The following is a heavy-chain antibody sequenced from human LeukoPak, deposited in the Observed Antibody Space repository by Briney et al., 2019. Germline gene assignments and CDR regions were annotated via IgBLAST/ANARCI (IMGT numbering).Heavy chain of an antibody. CDR1: GGSISSSSYY. Sequence: PSETLSLTCTVSGGSISSSSYYWSWIRQPPGTGLEWIGYIYYSGSTYYNPSLKSRVTISVDTSKNQFSLKLSSVTAADTAVYYCARELARYDDAFDIWGRGTMVTVSS. V-gene: IGHV4-30-4*07. CDR2: IYYSGST. D-gene: IGHD3-3*01. J-gene: IGHJ3*02. CDR3: ARELARYDDAFDI.